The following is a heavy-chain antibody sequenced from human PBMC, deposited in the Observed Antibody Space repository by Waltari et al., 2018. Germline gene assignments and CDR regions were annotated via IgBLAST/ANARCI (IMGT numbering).Heavy chain of an antibody. V-gene: IGHV4-38-2*01. J-gene: IGHJ4*02. D-gene: IGHD6-13*01. Sequence: QVQLQESGPGLLNPSETLSLTCAVSGYSIRSGYYWGWVRQPPGKGLEWIGSVYHSGNTSYTPSLKSRLSISADTSNNQLSLKLSSVTAADTAVYYCARGAAAGSGPLIDYWGQGILVTVSS. CDR2: VYHSGNT. CDR1: GYSIRSGYY. CDR3: ARGAAAGSGPLIDY.